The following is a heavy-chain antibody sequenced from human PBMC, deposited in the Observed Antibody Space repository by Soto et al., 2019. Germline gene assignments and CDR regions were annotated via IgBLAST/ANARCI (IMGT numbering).Heavy chain of an antibody. CDR1: GYTFTSYG. J-gene: IGHJ6*02. CDR2: ISAYNGNT. Sequence: ASVKVSCKASGYTFTSYGISWVRQAPGQGLEWMGWISAYNGNTNYAQKLQGRVTMTTDTSTSAAYMELRSLRSDDTAVYYCVRRIFDFWSGYYESYYGMDVWGQGTTVTVSS. D-gene: IGHD3-3*01. V-gene: IGHV1-18*01. CDR3: VRRIFDFWSGYYESYYGMDV.